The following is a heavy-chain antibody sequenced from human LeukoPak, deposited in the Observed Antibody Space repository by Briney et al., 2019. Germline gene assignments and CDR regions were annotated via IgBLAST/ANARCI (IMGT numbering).Heavy chain of an antibody. J-gene: IGHJ4*02. CDR1: GYTFNTYG. CDR2: ISGQHGKT. D-gene: IGHD3-10*01. Sequence: ASVKVSCKASGYTFNTYGVIWVRQAPGKGFEWLGWISGQHGKTTYPQKFQGRVRMTTDTSTSTAYMELRSLTSDDTGVYFCARGGSGWFGALEFDYWGQGTLVTVSP. CDR3: ARGGSGWFGALEFDY. V-gene: IGHV1-18*01.